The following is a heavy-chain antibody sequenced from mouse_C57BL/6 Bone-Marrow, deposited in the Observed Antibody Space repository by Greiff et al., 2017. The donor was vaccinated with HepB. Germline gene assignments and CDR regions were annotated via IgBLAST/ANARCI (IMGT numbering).Heavy chain of an antibody. CDR2: TFYSGIT. CDR3: ARGHGSSYDYYAMDY. J-gene: IGHJ4*01. V-gene: IGHV3-3*01. CDR1: GFSINSDCY. Sequence: EVKLMESGPSLVRPSQTLSLTCTVTGFSINSDCYWIWIRQFPGNKLEYIGYTFYSGITYYNPSLESRTYITRDTSKNQFSLKLSSVTTEDTATYYCARGHGSSYDYYAMDYWGQGTSVTVSS. D-gene: IGHD1-1*01.